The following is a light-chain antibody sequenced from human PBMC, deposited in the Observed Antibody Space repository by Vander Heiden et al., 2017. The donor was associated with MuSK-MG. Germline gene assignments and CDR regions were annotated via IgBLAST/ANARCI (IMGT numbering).Light chain of an antibody. CDR1: QSVRSNY. Sequence: EVVLTQSPGTLSLSPGERVTLSCRASQSVRSNYLAWYQQKPGQAPRLLIYGASSRATGIPDRFSGSGSGTDFTLTISRLEPEDFAVYYCQQYGNAPPNTFGQGTQVEIK. CDR3: QQYGNAPPNT. V-gene: IGKV3-20*01. J-gene: IGKJ5*01. CDR2: GAS.